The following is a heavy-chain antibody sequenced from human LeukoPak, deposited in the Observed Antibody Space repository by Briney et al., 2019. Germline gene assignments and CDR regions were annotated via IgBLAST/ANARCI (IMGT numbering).Heavy chain of an antibody. Sequence: ASVKVSCKASGYTFTGYYMHWVRQAPGQGLEWMGWINPNSGGTNYAQKFQGRVTITADESTTTAYMELSSLRSEDTAVYYCARHPYYYYSSAYLRHDAFDIWGQGTMVTVSS. V-gene: IGHV1-2*02. CDR1: GYTFTGYY. D-gene: IGHD3-22*01. CDR3: ARHPYYYYSSAYLRHDAFDI. J-gene: IGHJ3*02. CDR2: INPNSGGT.